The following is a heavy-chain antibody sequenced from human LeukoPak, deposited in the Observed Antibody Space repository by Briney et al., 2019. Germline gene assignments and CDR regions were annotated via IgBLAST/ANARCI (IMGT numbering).Heavy chain of an antibody. Sequence: SETLSLTCTVYGGSFSGYYWSWIRQPPGKGLEWIGEINHSGSTNYNPSLTSRVTISVDTSMNQFSLTLSSVTAADTAVYYCARGRWGYSGYERLHYYYYGMDVWGQGTTVTVSS. V-gene: IGHV4-34*01. CDR2: INHSGST. CDR1: GGSFSGYY. J-gene: IGHJ6*02. CDR3: ARGRWGYSGYERLHYYYYGMDV. D-gene: IGHD5-12*01.